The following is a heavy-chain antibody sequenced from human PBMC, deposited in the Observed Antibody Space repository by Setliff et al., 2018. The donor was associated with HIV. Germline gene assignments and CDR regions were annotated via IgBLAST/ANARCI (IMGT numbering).Heavy chain of an antibody. V-gene: IGHV4-39*07. Sequence: PSETLSLTCTVSGGSISSGSYYWSWIRQPPGKGLEWIGEINDSGSTNYSPSLKSRVTISVDASRNQFSLNLRSVTAADTAVYYCAREAVLFGGSYRFDYWGQGTLVTVSS. D-gene: IGHD1-26*01. CDR1: GGSISSGSYY. CDR3: AREAVLFGGSYRFDY. J-gene: IGHJ4*02. CDR2: INDSGST.